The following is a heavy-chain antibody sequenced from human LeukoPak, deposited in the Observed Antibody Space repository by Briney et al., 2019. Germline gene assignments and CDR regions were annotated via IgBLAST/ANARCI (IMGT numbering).Heavy chain of an antibody. CDR2: IYSGGST. J-gene: IGHJ4*02. V-gene: IGHV3-66*01. D-gene: IGHD6-13*01. CDR3: ARSSSWYHSLDY. CDR1: GFTVSSNY. Sequence: GGSLRLSCAASGFTVSSNYMSWVRQAPGKGLEWVSVIYSGGSTYYADSVKGRFTISRDNSKNTLYLQMNSLRAEDTAVYYCARSSSWYHSLDYWGQGTLVTVSS.